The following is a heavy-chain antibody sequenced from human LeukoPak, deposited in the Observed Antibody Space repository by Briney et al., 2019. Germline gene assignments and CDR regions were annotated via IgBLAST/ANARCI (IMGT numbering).Heavy chain of an antibody. CDR1: GGSISSGGYY. V-gene: IGHV4-31*03. Sequence: SQTLSLTCTVSGGSISSGGYYWSWIRQHPGKGLEWIGYIYYSGSTYYNPSLKSRVTISVDTSKNQFSLKLSSVTAADTAVYYCARVLLAMAGTNRWFDPWGQGTLVTVSS. CDR3: ARVLLAMAGTNRWFDP. D-gene: IGHD6-19*01. J-gene: IGHJ5*02. CDR2: IYYSGST.